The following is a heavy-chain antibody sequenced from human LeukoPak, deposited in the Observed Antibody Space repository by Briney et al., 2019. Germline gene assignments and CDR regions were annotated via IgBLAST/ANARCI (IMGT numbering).Heavy chain of an antibody. CDR2: IYHSGST. J-gene: IGHJ4*02. V-gene: IGHV4-38-2*01. Sequence: SETLSLTCAVSGYSVSSGYYWGWIRQPPGKGLERIGSIYHSGSTYYNPSLKSRVTISVDTSKNQFSLKLSSVTAADTAVYYCARGNYYDSSGYYSPFDYWGQGTLVTVSS. D-gene: IGHD3-22*01. CDR3: ARGNYYDSSGYYSPFDY. CDR1: GYSVSSGYY.